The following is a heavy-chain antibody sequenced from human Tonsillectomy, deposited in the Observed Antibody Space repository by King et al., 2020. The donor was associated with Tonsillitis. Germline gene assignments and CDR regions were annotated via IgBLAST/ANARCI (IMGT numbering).Heavy chain of an antibody. CDR3: ARESSGGHVSRCDS. V-gene: IGHV4-59*11. CDR1: TDSMSGHY. Sequence: VQLQESGPRLVKPSETLSLTCSVSTDSMSGHYWIWVRQAPGKGLEWIGNIFYSGTTNYNASLKSRVTISLDTSKKEFSLRLTSVTAADTAIYYCARESSGGHVSRCDSWGQGILVTVSS. J-gene: IGHJ4*02. CDR2: IFYSGTT. D-gene: IGHD2-15*01.